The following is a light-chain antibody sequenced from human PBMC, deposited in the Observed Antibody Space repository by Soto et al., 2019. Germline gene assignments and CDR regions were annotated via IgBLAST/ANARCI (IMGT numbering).Light chain of an antibody. V-gene: IGKV3-20*01. CDR3: QQHFGAPFT. CDR1: QSVPSNY. CDR2: DAS. J-gene: IGKJ3*01. Sequence: EIVLTQCPGTMSLSPGERATLSCRATQSVPSNYLAWYQQKPGQAPRLLIHDASSRASGIPDRFSGSGSGTNFTLTISRLEPEDFAVYYCQQHFGAPFTFGPGTKVDIK.